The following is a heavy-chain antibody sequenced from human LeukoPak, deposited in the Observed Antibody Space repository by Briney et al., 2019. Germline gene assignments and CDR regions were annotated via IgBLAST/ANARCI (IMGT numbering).Heavy chain of an antibody. J-gene: IGHJ6*02. V-gene: IGHV1-69*13. Sequence: SVKVSCKASGGTFSSYAISWVRQAPGQGLEWMGGIIPIFGTANYAQKFQGRVTITADESTSTAYMELSSLRSEDTAVYYCASNSESKDYYYYGMDVWGQGTTVTVSS. CDR1: GGTFSSYA. CDR3: ASNSESKDYYYYGMDV. D-gene: IGHD4-23*01. CDR2: IIPIFGTA.